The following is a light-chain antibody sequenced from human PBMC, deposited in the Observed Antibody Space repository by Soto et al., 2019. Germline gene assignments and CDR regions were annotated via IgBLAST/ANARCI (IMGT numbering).Light chain of an antibody. CDR3: HQTFSSPYT. V-gene: IGKV1-39*01. CDR1: QSISAY. CDR2: APS. J-gene: IGKJ2*01. Sequence: DIQMTQSPSSLSASVGDRITITCRASQSISAYLNWHQHKPGKAPKLLIFAPSTLQTGVPSRFSGSGSGTHFTLTNSGLQPEAFATYYCHQTFSSPYTFAQGTKLEI.